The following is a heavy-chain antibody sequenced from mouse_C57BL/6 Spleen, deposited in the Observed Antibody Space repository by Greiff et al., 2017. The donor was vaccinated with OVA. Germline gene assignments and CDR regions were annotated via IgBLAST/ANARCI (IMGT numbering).Heavy chain of an antibody. CDR1: GYSITSGYY. J-gene: IGHJ4*01. CDR2: ISYDGSN. V-gene: IGHV3-6*01. Sequence: EVQLVESGPGLVKPSQSLSLTCSVTGYSITSGYYWYWIRQFPGNKLEWMGYISYDGSNNYNPSLKNRNAITSDTSNNQFFLKLNSVTTEDTAAYYCAREDYGSPFYYAMDYWGQGTSVTVSS. CDR3: AREDYGSPFYYAMDY. D-gene: IGHD1-1*01.